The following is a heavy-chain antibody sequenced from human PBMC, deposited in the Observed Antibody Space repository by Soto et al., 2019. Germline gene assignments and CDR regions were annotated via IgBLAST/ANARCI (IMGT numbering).Heavy chain of an antibody. D-gene: IGHD5-12*01. V-gene: IGHV3-66*02. Sequence: PGGSLRLSCAASGFTISSNSMSWVRQAPGKELEWVSVIYSGGYTYYADSVKGRFTISRDNSKNTLYLQMNSLRAEDTAVYYCARDRPYSGYDWESYYYYYGMDVWGQGTTVTVSS. CDR2: IYSGGYT. CDR1: GFTISSNS. J-gene: IGHJ6*02. CDR3: ARDRPYSGYDWESYYYYYGMDV.